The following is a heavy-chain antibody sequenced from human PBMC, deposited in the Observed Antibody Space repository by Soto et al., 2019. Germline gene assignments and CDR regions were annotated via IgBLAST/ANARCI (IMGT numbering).Heavy chain of an antibody. CDR3: EREKDTIFGVFIMTY. D-gene: IGHD3-3*01. V-gene: IGHV3-48*01. J-gene: IGHJ4*02. CDR2: ISSSSSTI. CDR1: GFTFSSYS. Sequence: GGSLRLSCAASGFTFSSYSMNWVRQAPGKGLEWVSYISSSSSTIYYADSVKGRFTISRDNAKNSLYLQMNSLRAEDTAVYYCEREKDTIFGVFIMTYGARGPLVPVSS.